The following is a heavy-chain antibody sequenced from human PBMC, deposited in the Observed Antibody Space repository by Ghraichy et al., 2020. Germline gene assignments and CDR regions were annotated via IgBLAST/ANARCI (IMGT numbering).Heavy chain of an antibody. V-gene: IGHV3-21*01. CDR1: GFTFSSYS. Sequence: GGSLRLSCAASGFTFSSYSMNWVRQAPGKGLEWVSSISSSSSYIYYADSVKGRFTISRDNAKNSLYLQMNSLRAEDTAVYYCARDGPYGNWFDPWGQGTLVTVSS. CDR2: ISSSSSYI. CDR3: ARDGPYGNWFDP. D-gene: IGHD3-16*01. J-gene: IGHJ5*02.